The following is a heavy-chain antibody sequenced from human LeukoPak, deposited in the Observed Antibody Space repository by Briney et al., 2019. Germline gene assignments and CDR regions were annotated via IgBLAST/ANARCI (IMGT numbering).Heavy chain of an antibody. CDR2: ISPNGRDT. V-gene: IGHV1-2*02. J-gene: IGHJ3*02. Sequence: ASVKVSCKASGYTFTGYYIHWVRQAPGQGLEWMGWISPNGRDTNYAQKFQGRVTMTRDTSISTAYMELSSLRSDDTAIYYCAKVGDWYSLHDAFDIWGQGTMVTVSS. CDR1: GYTFTGYY. CDR3: AKVGDWYSLHDAFDI. D-gene: IGHD2-21*02.